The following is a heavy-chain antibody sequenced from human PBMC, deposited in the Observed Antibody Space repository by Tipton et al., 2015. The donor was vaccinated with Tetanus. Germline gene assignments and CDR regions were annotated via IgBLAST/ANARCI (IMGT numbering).Heavy chain of an antibody. CDR1: GFSVSNNY. Sequence: SLRLSCAASGFSVSNNYMSWVRQAPGKGLEWVSVIYIGGSIYYTDSVKGRFTISRDNSNGMVYLEMGSLRDEDTAVFYCARDTYYQSHHYNYFDYWGQGVRVTVSS. CDR2: IYIGGSI. D-gene: IGHD5-24*01. V-gene: IGHV3-53*01. CDR3: ARDTYYQSHHYNYFDY. J-gene: IGHJ4*02.